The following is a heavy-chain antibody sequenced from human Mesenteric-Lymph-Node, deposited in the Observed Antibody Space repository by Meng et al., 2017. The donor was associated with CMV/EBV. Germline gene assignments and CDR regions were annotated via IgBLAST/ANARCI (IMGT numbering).Heavy chain of an antibody. J-gene: IGHJ6*02. Sequence: GGSLRLSCAASGFTFDDYAMHWVRHAPGKGLEWVSGISWNSGSIGYADSVKGRFIISRDNVKNSLYLQMNSLRAEDTALYYCAKAIAGNYYYYYGMDVWGQGTTVTVSS. CDR2: ISWNSGSI. CDR1: GFTFDDYA. D-gene: IGHD6-13*01. CDR3: AKAIAGNYYYYYGMDV. V-gene: IGHV3-9*01.